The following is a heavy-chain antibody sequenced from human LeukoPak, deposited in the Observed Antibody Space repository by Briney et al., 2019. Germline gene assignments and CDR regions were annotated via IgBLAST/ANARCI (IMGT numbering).Heavy chain of an antibody. V-gene: IGHV3-30*02. CDR1: GFTFSSYG. CDR3: AAEIAHPPGAIAVDGTGGFDL. D-gene: IGHD6-19*01. CDR2: IRYDGSNK. J-gene: IGHJ2*01. Sequence: GGSLRLSCAASGFTFSSYGMHWVRQAPGKGLEWVAFIRYDGSNKYYADSVKGRFTISRDNSKNTLYLQMNSLRAEDTAVYYCAAEIAHPPGAIAVDGTGGFDLWGRGTLVTVSS.